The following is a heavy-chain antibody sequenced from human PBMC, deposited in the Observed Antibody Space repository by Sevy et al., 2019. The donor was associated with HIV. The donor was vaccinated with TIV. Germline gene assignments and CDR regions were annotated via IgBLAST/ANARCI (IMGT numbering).Heavy chain of an antibody. CDR2: ISGTCDIT. D-gene: IGHD3-10*01. V-gene: IGHV3-23*01. CDR1: GFTFGNFA. Sequence: GGSLRLSCAASGFTFGNFAMSWVRQAPGKGLEWVSAISGTCDITYYADSVKGRFTISRDNSKNTLYLQMNMLGVGDTAIYYCARNRLPRFGGFHNWFDPWGQGTLVTVSS. J-gene: IGHJ5*02. CDR3: ARNRLPRFGGFHNWFDP.